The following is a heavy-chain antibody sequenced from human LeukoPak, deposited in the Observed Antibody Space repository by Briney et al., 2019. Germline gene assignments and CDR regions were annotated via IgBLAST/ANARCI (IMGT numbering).Heavy chain of an antibody. V-gene: IGHV3-21*04. J-gene: IGHJ6*03. CDR3: ARVIPPLVYMGV. D-gene: IGHD2-21*01. CDR1: GFTFSSYS. CDR2: ISSSSSYI. Sequence: GGSLRLSCAASGFTFSSYSMNWVRQAPGKGLEWVSSISSSSSYIYYADSVKGRFTISRDNAKNSLYLQMNSLRAEDTALYYCARVIPPLVYMGVWGKGTTVTVSS.